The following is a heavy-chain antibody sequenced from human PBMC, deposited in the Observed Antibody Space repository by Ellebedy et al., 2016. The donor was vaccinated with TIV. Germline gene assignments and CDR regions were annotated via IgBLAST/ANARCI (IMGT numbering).Heavy chain of an antibody. Sequence: PGGSLRLSCAASGISFNKYALHWVRQAPDKGLEWVAVMSYDRRNEYYAESVKGRFTISRDDSNNMVYLQMNSLRTEDTAVYYCARDIENILWSGYSFDYWGQGTLVTVSS. V-gene: IGHV3-30*03. D-gene: IGHD3-3*01. CDR3: ARDIENILWSGYSFDY. CDR1: GISFNKYA. J-gene: IGHJ4*02. CDR2: MSYDRRNE.